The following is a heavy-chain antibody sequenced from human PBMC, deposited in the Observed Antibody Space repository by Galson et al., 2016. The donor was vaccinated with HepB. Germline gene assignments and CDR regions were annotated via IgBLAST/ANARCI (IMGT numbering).Heavy chain of an antibody. CDR2: ISTTGNTI. J-gene: IGHJ4*02. Sequence: SLRLSCAASGLTFSDHYMTWIRQAPAKGLEWLSYISTTGNTIYYAESVRGRFTISRDNAKSTLYLQMNSLRAEDTAVYYCARDLSGSYSTDYWGQGTLVIVSS. V-gene: IGHV3-11*01. CDR1: GLTFSDHY. CDR3: ARDLSGSYSTDY. D-gene: IGHD1-26*01.